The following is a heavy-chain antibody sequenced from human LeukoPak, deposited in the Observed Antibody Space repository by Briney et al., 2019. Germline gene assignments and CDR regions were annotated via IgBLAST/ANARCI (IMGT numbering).Heavy chain of an antibody. Sequence: SVKVSCKASGGTFSSYAISWVRQAPGQGLEWMGGIIPIFGTANYAQKFQGRVTITADESTSTAYMELSSLRSKDTAVYYCARELRNDFWSGYFVYWGQGTLVTVSS. CDR2: IIPIFGTA. CDR3: ARELRNDFWSGYFVY. V-gene: IGHV1-69*13. D-gene: IGHD3-3*01. J-gene: IGHJ4*02. CDR1: GGTFSSYA.